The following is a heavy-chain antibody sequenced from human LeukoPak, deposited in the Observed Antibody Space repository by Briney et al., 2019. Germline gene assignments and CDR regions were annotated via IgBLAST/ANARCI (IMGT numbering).Heavy chain of an antibody. CDR1: GGSISSGGYS. CDR3: ARGLTGDRWGYFDY. J-gene: IGHJ4*02. Sequence: PSETLSLTCAVSGGSISSGGYSWRWIRQPPGKGLEWIGYIYYSGSTYYNPSLKSRVTISVDTSKNQFSLKLSSVTAADTAVYYCARGLTGDRWGYFDYWGQGTLVTVAS. V-gene: IGHV4-30-2*05. CDR2: IYYSGST. D-gene: IGHD7-27*01.